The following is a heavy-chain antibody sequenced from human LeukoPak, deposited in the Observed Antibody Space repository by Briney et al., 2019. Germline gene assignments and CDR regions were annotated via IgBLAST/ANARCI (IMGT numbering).Heavy chain of an antibody. CDR1: GFIFSNVW. D-gene: IGHD6-13*01. Sequence: GGSLTLSCAVSGFIFSNVWMSWVRQAAGKGLEWVSTISGSGGSTYYADSVKGRFTISRDNSKNTLCLQMNSLRAEDTAVYYCAKNAAAGRGRAFDIWGQGTLVTVSS. CDR2: ISGSGGST. CDR3: AKNAAAGRGRAFDI. V-gene: IGHV3-23*01. J-gene: IGHJ3*02.